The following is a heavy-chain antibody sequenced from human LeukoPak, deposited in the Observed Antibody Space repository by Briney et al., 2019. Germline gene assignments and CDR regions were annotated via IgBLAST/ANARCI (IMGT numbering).Heavy chain of an antibody. CDR2: ISSSGSTI. CDR1: GFTFSDYY. V-gene: IGHV3-11*04. D-gene: IGHD3-10*02. J-gene: IGHJ6*04. CDR3: AELGITMIGGV. Sequence: GGTLRLSCVASGFTFSDYYMSWIRQAPGKGLEWVSYISSSGSTIYYTDSVKGRFTISRDNAKNSLYLQMNSLRAEDTAVYYCAELGITMIGGVWGKGTTVTISS.